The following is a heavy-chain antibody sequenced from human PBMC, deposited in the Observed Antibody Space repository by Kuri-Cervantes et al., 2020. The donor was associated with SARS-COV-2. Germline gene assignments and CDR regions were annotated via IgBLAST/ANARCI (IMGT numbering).Heavy chain of an antibody. CDR1: GYTFTSYD. D-gene: IGHD3-3*01. J-gene: IGHJ6*02. CDR3: ASSRSITIFGVVINYYYGMDV. CDR2: MNPNSGNT. V-gene: IGHV1-8*01. Sequence: ASVKVSCKASGYTFTSYDINWVRQATGQGLEWMGWMNPNSGNTGYAQKFQGRVTMTRNTSISTAYMELSSLRSEDTAVYYCASSRSITIFGVVINYYYGMDVWGRGTTVTVSS.